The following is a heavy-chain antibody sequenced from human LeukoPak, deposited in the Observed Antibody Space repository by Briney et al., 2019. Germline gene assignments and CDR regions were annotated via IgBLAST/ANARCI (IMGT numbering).Heavy chain of an antibody. J-gene: IGHJ4*02. D-gene: IGHD5-18*01. CDR1: GGSFSGYY. V-gene: IGHV4-34*01. Sequence: PSETLSLTCAVYGGSFSGYYWSWIRQPPGKGLEWIGEINHSGSTNYNPSLKSRVTISVDTSKNQFSLKLSSVTAADTAVYYCARGGGYSYGYVGYWGQGTLVTVSS. CDR2: INHSGST. CDR3: ARGGGYSYGYVGY.